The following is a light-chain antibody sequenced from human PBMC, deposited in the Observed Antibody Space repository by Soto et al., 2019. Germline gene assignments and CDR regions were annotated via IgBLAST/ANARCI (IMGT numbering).Light chain of an antibody. Sequence: DIVVTQSPDSLAVSLGERATINCKSSQSVLYSSNNRDYLAWYQQKPGQPPKLLIYWASTRESGVPDRFSDSGSGTDFTLTISSLQAEDVAVYYCQQYYNTPYTFGQGTKLEI. J-gene: IGKJ2*01. V-gene: IGKV4-1*01. CDR1: QSVLYSSNNRDY. CDR2: WAS. CDR3: QQYYNTPYT.